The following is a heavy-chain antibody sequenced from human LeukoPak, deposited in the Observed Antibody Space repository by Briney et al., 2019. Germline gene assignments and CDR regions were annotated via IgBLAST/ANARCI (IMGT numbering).Heavy chain of an antibody. D-gene: IGHD3-16*01. CDR3: ARDHYYDGRGRFDP. J-gene: IGHJ5*02. CDR2: VYFDGGT. V-gene: IGHV4-39*07. CDR1: GGSVTSGIYH. Sequence: SETLSLTCGVSGGSVTSGIYHWARIRQPPGKGLEWIGSVYFDGGTHYNPSLQSRVTISVDTSKNQFSLRLNSVTAADTALYFCARDHYYDGRGRFDPWGQGTLVTVSS.